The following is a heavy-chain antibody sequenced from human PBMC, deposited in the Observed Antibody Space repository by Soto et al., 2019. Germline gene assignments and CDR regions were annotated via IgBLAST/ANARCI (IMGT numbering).Heavy chain of an antibody. V-gene: IGHV1-2*02. CDR1: GYSFTAYH. CDR2: INPNDGGT. J-gene: IGHJ4*02. CDR3: ARDTVDGTDF. D-gene: IGHD6-19*01. Sequence: GYSFTAYHMHWLRQAPGQGPEWMGWINPNDGGTNYAQNFQGRVSMTRDTSSSTGYMELTGLRSDDTAVYYCARDTVDGTDFWGQGTLVTVSS.